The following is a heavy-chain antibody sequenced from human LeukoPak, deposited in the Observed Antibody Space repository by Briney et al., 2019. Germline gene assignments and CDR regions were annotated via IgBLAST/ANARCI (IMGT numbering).Heavy chain of an antibody. CDR3: ARHELYDFFDY. J-gene: IGHJ4*02. CDR1: GGSISSSSYY. D-gene: IGHD5/OR15-5a*01. V-gene: IGHV4-39*01. Sequence: PSETLSLTCTVSGGSISSSSYYWGWIRQPPGKGLEWIGSIYYSGSTYYNPSLKSRVTISVDTSKNQFSLKLSSVTAADTAVYYCARHELYDFFDYWGQGTLVTVSS. CDR2: IYYSGST.